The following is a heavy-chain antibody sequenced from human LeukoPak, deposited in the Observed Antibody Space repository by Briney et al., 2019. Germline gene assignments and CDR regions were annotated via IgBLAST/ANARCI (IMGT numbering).Heavy chain of an antibody. J-gene: IGHJ5*02. V-gene: IGHV3-48*04. D-gene: IGHD3-22*01. CDR1: GFTFSSYS. CDR2: ISSSSSTI. Sequence: GGSLRLSCAASGFTFSSYSMNWVRQAPGKGLEWVSYISSSSSTIYYADSVKGRFTISRDNAKNSLYLQMNSLRAEDTAVYYCARANAPNYFYDRSRGFDPWGQGTLVTVSS. CDR3: ARANAPNYFYDRSRGFDP.